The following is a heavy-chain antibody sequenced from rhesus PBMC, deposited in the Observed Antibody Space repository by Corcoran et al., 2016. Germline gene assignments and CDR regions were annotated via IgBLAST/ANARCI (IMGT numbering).Heavy chain of an antibody. CDR3: TRAPAAGGFDY. V-gene: IGHV1-180*01. J-gene: IGHJ4*01. Sequence: QVQLVQSGAEIQQPGASVKLSCKPSGYRFTHYSIPWVSQAPGQGLEWIGIIPPYNGNKVYAQNFQGRVTITTDTSTTTGYMELSSLRSEDTAVYYCTRAPAAGGFDYWGQGVPVTVSS. D-gene: IGHD6-25*01. CDR2: IPPYNGNK. CDR1: GYRFTHYS.